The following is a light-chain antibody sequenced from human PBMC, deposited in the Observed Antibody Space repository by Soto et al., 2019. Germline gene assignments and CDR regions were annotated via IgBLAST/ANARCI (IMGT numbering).Light chain of an antibody. CDR3: QQHSNWPPYT. CDR1: QSVSSY. CDR2: DAS. Sequence: EIVLTQSPATLSLSPGERATISCRASQSVSSYLAWYQQKPCQAPRLLIYDASNRATGIPARFSGSGSGTDFTLTISSLEPEDFAVYYCQQHSNWPPYTFGQGTELEIK. V-gene: IGKV3-11*01. J-gene: IGKJ2*01.